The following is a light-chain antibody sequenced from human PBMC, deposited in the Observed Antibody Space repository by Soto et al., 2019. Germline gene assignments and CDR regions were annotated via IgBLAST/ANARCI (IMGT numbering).Light chain of an antibody. Sequence: QSALTQPASVSGSPGQSITISCTGTSGDIGSYNRVSWYQQHPGKAPKLIIYEVTDRPSGVSNRFSGSKSGNTASLTISGLQAEDEADYYCSSYTSSSTPGVFGGGTKVTVL. V-gene: IGLV2-14*01. J-gene: IGLJ3*02. CDR3: SSYTSSSTPGV. CDR2: EVT. CDR1: SGDIGSYNR.